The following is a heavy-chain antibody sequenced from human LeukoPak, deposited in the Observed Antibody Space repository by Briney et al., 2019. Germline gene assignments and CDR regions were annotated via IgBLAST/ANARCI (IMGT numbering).Heavy chain of an antibody. CDR2: INHSGST. J-gene: IGHJ4*02. CDR1: GGSFSGYY. Sequence: SETLSLTCAVYGGSFSGYYWSWIRQPPGKGLEWIGEINHSGSTNYNPSLKSRVTISVDTSKNQFSLKLSSVTAADTALYYCARSDSGQIDYWGQGTVVSVSS. D-gene: IGHD5-12*01. V-gene: IGHV4-34*01. CDR3: ARSDSGQIDY.